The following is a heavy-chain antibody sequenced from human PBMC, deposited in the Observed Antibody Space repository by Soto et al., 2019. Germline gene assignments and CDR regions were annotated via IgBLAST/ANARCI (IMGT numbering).Heavy chain of an antibody. J-gene: IGHJ4*02. CDR2: IYPGDSDT. V-gene: IGHV5-51*01. CDR1: GYSFTSYW. Sequence: PGESLKISCKGSGYSFTSYWIGWVRQMPGKGLEWTGIIYPGDSDTRYSPSFQGQVTISADKSISTAYLQWSSLKASDTAMYYCARIPANYDSSGYYFDYWGQGTLVTVSS. D-gene: IGHD3-22*01. CDR3: ARIPANYDSSGYYFDY.